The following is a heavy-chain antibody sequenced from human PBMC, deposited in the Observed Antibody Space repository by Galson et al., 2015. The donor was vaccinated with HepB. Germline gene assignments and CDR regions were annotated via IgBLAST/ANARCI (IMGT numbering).Heavy chain of an antibody. V-gene: IGHV3-48*02. Sequence: SLRLSCAASGFTFSSYSMNWVRQAPGKGLEWVSYISSSSSTIYYADSVKGRFTISRDNAKNSLYLQMNSLRDEDTAVYYCARGIGSYYGSGSYIQPADYWGQGTLVTVSS. CDR1: GFTFSSYS. J-gene: IGHJ4*02. D-gene: IGHD3-10*01. CDR3: ARGIGSYYGSGSYIQPADY. CDR2: ISSSSSTI.